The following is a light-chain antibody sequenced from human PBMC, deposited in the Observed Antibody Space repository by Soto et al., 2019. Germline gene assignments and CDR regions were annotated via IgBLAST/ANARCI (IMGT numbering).Light chain of an antibody. CDR2: GAS. CDR1: QSVSSN. CDR3: QQYNNWPQT. J-gene: IGKJ1*01. V-gene: IGKV3-15*01. Sequence: EIVMTQSPATLSVSPGERATLSCRASQSVSSNLAWYQQKSGQAPRLLIYGASTRATGIPARFSGSGSGTEFTLTISSLQSEDFAVYYCQQYNNWPQTFDQGTKVAIK.